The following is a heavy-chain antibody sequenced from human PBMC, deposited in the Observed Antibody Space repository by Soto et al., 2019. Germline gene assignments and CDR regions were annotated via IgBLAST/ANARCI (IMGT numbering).Heavy chain of an antibody. CDR2: IDWEEEK. J-gene: IGHJ4*02. CDR1: GFSLSRKGMS. D-gene: IGHD1-7*01. CDR3: TRSNNWNYEYYFDY. Sequence: SGPTLVNPKQTLILTCAFSGFSLSRKGMSVSWIRQPPGKALEFLALIDWEEEKFYSPSLRTRLTVSKDTSKSQVVLTLTNVDPVDTATYYCTRSNNWNYEYYFDYWGQGTMVTVYS. V-gene: IGHV2-70*01.